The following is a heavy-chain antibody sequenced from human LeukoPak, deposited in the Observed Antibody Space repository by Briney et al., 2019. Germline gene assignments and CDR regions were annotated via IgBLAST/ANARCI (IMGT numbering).Heavy chain of an antibody. V-gene: IGHV1-2*06. CDR1: GYTFIGYY. Sequence: GASVKVSCKASGYTFIGYYIHLVRQAPGQGLEWMGRINPNSGGTNYAQKFQGRVTMTRDTSISPAYMELSRLRSDDTAVYYCALPWGYYAFDIWGQGTMVTVSS. D-gene: IGHD7-27*01. CDR3: ALPWGYYAFDI. J-gene: IGHJ3*02. CDR2: INPNSGGT.